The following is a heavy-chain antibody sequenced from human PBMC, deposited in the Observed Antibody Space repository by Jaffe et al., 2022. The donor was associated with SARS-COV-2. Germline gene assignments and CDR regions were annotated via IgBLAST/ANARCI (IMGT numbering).Heavy chain of an antibody. J-gene: IGHJ5*02. CDR1: GGSLSDYY. CDR3: VRGGLTHRNWFDP. Sequence: QVQLQQWGAGLLKPSETLSLTCAVYGGSLSDYYWSWIRQSPGKGLEWIGEINHFRSTNYNPSLEDRVTISVDTSMNHFSLSLSSVTAADTGVYYCVRGGLTHRNWFDPWGQGTLVTVAS. D-gene: IGHD2-21*02. CDR2: INHFRST. V-gene: IGHV4-34*01.